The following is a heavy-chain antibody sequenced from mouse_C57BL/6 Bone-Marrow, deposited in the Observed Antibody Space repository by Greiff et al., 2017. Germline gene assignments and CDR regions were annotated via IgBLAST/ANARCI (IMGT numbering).Heavy chain of an antibody. CDR2: ISSGGSYT. D-gene: IGHD1-1*02. Sequence: DVMLVESGGDLVKPGGSLKLSCAASGFTFSSYGMSWVRQTPDKRLEWVATISSGGSYTYYPDSVKGRFTISRDNAKNTLYLQMSSLKSEDTAMYYCARHRAHYGLYAMDYWGQGTSVTVSS. CDR3: ARHRAHYGLYAMDY. CDR1: GFTFSSYG. J-gene: IGHJ4*01. V-gene: IGHV5-6*02.